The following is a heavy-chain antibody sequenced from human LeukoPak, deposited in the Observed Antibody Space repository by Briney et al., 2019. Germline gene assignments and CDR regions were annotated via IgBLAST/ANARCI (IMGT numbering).Heavy chain of an antibody. CDR2: IYPGDSDT. D-gene: IGHD4-23*01. V-gene: IGHV5-51*01. J-gene: IGHJ3*02. Sequence: GESLKISCKGSGYSFTKYWIGWVRQMPGKGLEWMGIIYPGDSDTRYSPSFQGQVTISADKSISTAYLQWSSLKASDTAMYYCARPMTTVVGIGAFDIWGQGTMVTVSS. CDR3: ARPMTTVVGIGAFDI. CDR1: GYSFTKYW.